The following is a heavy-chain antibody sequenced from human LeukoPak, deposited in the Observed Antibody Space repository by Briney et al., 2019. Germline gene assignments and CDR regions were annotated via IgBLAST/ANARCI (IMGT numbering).Heavy chain of an antibody. Sequence: GGSLRLSCAASGFTFDDYAMSWVRQAPGKGLEWVSGINWNGGSTGYADSVKGRFTIARDNAKNSQYLQMNSLRAEDTALYYCAREKPFYDSSGYYYPIAFDYWGQGTLVTVSS. CDR2: INWNGGST. CDR1: GFTFDDYA. D-gene: IGHD3-22*01. J-gene: IGHJ4*02. V-gene: IGHV3-20*04. CDR3: AREKPFYDSSGYYYPIAFDY.